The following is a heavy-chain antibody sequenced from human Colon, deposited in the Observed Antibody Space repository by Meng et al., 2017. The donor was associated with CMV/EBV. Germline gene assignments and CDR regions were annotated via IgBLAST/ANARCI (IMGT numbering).Heavy chain of an antibody. D-gene: IGHD1-1*01. CDR3: ARERTGRVDP. Sequence: GSLRLSCTVSGGSISSYYWSWIRQPPGKGLEWIGYIYYSGSTNYNPSLKSRVTISVDTSKNQFSLKLSSVTAADTAVYYCARERTGRVDPWGQGTLVTVSS. J-gene: IGHJ5*02. V-gene: IGHV4-59*01. CDR2: IYYSGST. CDR1: GGSISSYY.